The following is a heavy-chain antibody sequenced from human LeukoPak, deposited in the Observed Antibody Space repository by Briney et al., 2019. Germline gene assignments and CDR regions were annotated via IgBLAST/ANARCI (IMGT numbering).Heavy chain of an antibody. Sequence: GGSLRLSCAASGFTFSSSAMSWVRQAPGKGLEWVSTISGSGGTTYYPDSVKGRFTISRDNSKSTLSLQMNSLRAEDTAVYYCAKGRDGYNRYDYWGQGTLVTVSS. V-gene: IGHV3-23*01. CDR3: AKGRDGYNRYDY. CDR2: ISGSGGTT. CDR1: GFTFSSSA. D-gene: IGHD3-16*02. J-gene: IGHJ4*02.